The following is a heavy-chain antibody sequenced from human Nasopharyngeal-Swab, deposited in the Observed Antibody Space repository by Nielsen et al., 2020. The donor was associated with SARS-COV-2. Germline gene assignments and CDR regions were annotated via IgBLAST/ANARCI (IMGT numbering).Heavy chain of an antibody. Sequence: WIRQSPGKGLVWIGYIYYSGSTNYNPSLKSRVTISVDTSKNQFSLKLSSVTAADTAVYYCARGTTIFGVVITPFDYWGQGTLVTVSS. J-gene: IGHJ4*02. CDR2: IYYSGST. D-gene: IGHD3-3*01. CDR3: ARGTTIFGVVITPFDY. V-gene: IGHV4-59*01.